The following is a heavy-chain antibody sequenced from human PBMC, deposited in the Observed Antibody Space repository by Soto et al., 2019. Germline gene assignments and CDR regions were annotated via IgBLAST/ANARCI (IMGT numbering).Heavy chain of an antibody. Sequence: GGSLRLSCAASVLTFSSYAMSWVRQAPGKGLGWVSAISGSGGSTYYADSVKGRFTISRDNSKNTLYLQMNSLRAEDTAVYYCAKKRSRADTAMVTYYYYGMDVWGQGTTVTVSS. CDR1: VLTFSSYA. CDR2: ISGSGGST. D-gene: IGHD5-18*01. J-gene: IGHJ6*02. V-gene: IGHV3-23*01. CDR3: AKKRSRADTAMVTYYYYGMDV.